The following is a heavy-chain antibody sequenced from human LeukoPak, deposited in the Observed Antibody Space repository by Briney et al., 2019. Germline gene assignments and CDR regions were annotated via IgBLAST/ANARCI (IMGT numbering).Heavy chain of an antibody. CDR1: GGSFSGYY. CDR2: INHSGST. J-gene: IGHJ3*02. CDR3: ARDPGYCSGGSCYPFQNAFDI. D-gene: IGHD2-15*01. Sequence: PSETLSLTCAVYGGSFSGYYWSWIRQPPGKGLEWIGEINHSGSTNYNPSLKSRVTISVDTSKNQFSLQLNSVTPEDTAVYYCARDPGYCSGGSCYPFQNAFDIWGQGTMVTVSS. V-gene: IGHV4-34*01.